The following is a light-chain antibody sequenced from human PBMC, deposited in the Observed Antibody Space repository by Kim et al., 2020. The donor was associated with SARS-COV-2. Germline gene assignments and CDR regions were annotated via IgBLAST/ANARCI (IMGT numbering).Light chain of an antibody. CDR1: CSAVVGYKY. CDR2: EVD. V-gene: IGLV2-14*01. Sequence: QLLTLSCPGTCSAVVGYKYLSWYQQHPGKAPKLVIYEVDNRPSGVSIRFSGSKSGNTASLTISGLQAEDEADYYCSSYIRGSTNYVFGTGTKVTVL. J-gene: IGLJ1*01. CDR3: SSYIRGSTNYV.